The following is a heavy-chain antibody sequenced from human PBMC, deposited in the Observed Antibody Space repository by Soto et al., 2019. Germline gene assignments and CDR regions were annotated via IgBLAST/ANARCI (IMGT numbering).Heavy chain of an antibody. CDR3: ANRLGGTIFGVAGRNYYGMDV. Sequence: GGSLRLSCAASGFTFSGSAMHWVRQASGKGLEWVGRIRSKANSYATAYAASVKGRFTISRDDSKNTAYLQMNSLKTEDTAVYYCANRLGGTIFGVAGRNYYGMDVWGQGTTVTVSS. D-gene: IGHD3-3*01. CDR2: IRSKANSYAT. V-gene: IGHV3-73*01. CDR1: GFTFSGSA. J-gene: IGHJ6*02.